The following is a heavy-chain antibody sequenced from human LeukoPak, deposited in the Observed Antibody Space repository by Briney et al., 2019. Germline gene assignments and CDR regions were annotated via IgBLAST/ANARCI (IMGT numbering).Heavy chain of an antibody. CDR2: INPNSGGT. J-gene: IGHJ3*02. V-gene: IGHV1-2*02. CDR3: ANRYNWNDFQSNAFDI. D-gene: IGHD1-20*01. CDR1: GYTLTGYY. Sequence: ASVKVSCKASGYTLTGYYFHWVRQAPGQGLEWMGWINPNSGGTNYAQKFQGRVTMTRDTSISAAYMELSRLRSDDTAVYYCANRYNWNDFQSNAFDIWGQGTVLTVSS.